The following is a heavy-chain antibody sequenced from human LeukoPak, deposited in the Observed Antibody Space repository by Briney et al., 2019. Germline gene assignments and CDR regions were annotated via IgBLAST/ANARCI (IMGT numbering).Heavy chain of an antibody. D-gene: IGHD5-12*01. J-gene: IGHJ4*02. CDR2: ISSSSYYI. V-gene: IGHV3-21*01. CDR1: EFTFSSYT. Sequence: GGSLRLSCAASEFTFSSYTMNWVRQAPGKGLEWVSSISSSSYYIYYADSVKGRFTISRDNAKNSLYLQMNSLRAEDTAMYYCAREGIVATTSFDYWGQGTLVTVSS. CDR3: AREGIVATTSFDY.